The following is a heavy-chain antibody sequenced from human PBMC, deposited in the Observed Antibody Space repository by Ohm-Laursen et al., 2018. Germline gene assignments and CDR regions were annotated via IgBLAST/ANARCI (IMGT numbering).Heavy chain of an antibody. J-gene: IGHJ4*02. Sequence: SLRLSCAASGFSFSNFWMTWVRQAPGKGLEWVSAISGSGGSTYYADSVKGRFTISRDNSKNTLYLQMNSLRAEDTAVYYCAKWVEYYYDSSGYPDYWGQGTLVTVSS. CDR3: AKWVEYYYDSSGYPDY. CDR1: GFSFSNFW. CDR2: ISGSGGST. V-gene: IGHV3-23*01. D-gene: IGHD3-22*01.